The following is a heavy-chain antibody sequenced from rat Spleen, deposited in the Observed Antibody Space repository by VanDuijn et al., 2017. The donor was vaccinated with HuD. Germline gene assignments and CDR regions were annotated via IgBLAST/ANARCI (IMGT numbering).Heavy chain of an antibody. V-gene: IGHV2-43*01. CDR3: ARLGSYGDY. Sequence: QVQLKESGPGLVQPSQTLSLTCTVSGFSLTSYHVSWVRQPPGKGLEWMGVIWTGGSTAYNSVLKSRLSISRDTSKSQVFLKMISLQTEDTATYYCARLGSYGDYWGQGVMVTVSS. D-gene: IGHD1-3*01. CDR2: IWTGGST. CDR1: GFSLTSYH. J-gene: IGHJ2*01.